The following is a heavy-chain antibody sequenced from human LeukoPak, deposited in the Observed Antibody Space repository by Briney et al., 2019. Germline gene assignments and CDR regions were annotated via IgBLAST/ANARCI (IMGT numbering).Heavy chain of an antibody. J-gene: IGHJ4*02. CDR2: INSDGTST. CDR1: GFTFSGYW. CDR3: GRDDY. Sequence: GGSLRLSCAASGFTFSGYWIHWVRQAPGKGLVWVSRINSDGTSTSYADSVKGRFTISRDNAKNTLYLQMSSLRADDTAVYYCGRDDYWGQGTLVTVSS. V-gene: IGHV3-74*01.